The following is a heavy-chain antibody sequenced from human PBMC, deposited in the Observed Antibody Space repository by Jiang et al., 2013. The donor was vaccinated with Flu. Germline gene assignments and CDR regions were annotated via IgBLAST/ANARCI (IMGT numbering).Heavy chain of an antibody. CDR2: IYYSGST. D-gene: IGHD3-22*01. J-gene: IGHJ4*02. CDR1: GGSISSGGYY. CDR3: ARVRTYYYDSSGYYYDY. Sequence: GSGLVKPSQTLSLTCTVSGGSISSGGYYWSWIRQHPGKGLEWIGYIYYSGSTYYNPSLKSRVTISVDTSKNQFSLKLSSVTAADTAVYYCARVRTYYYDSSGYYYDYWGQGTLVTVSS. V-gene: IGHV4-31*03.